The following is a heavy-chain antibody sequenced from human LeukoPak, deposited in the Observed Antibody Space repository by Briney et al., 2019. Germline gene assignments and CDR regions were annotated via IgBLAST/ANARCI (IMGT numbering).Heavy chain of an antibody. Sequence: GASVKVSCKASGYTFTSYDFHWVRQATGQGLEWMGWMNPNSGNTGYAQKFQGRVTMTRDTAISTAYMELSSLSSEDTAVYYCANLVAAATDYWGQGTLVTVSS. CDR1: GYTFTSYD. CDR2: MNPNSGNT. D-gene: IGHD2-2*01. J-gene: IGHJ4*02. V-gene: IGHV1-8*01. CDR3: ANLVAAATDY.